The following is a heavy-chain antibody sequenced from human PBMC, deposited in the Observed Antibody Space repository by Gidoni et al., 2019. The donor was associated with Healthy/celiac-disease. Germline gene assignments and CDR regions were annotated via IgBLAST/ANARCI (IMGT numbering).Heavy chain of an antibody. V-gene: IGHV4-34*01. CDR3: ARGRVADESVIDY. CDR1: GGSFSGYY. Sequence: QVQLQQWGAGLLKPSETLSLTCAVYGGSFSGYYWSWIRQPPGKGLEWIGEINHSGSTNYNPSLKSRVTISVDTSKNQFSLKLSSVTAADTAVYYCARGRVADESVIDYWGQGTLVTVSS. D-gene: IGHD2-15*01. CDR2: INHSGST. J-gene: IGHJ4*02.